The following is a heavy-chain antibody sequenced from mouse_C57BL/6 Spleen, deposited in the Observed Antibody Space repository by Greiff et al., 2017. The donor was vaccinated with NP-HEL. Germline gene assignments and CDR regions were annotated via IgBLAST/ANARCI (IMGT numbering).Heavy chain of an antibody. Sequence: QVQLQQSGAELVRPGSSVKLSCKASGYTFTSYWMDWVKQRPGQGLEWIGNIYPSDSETHYNQKFKDKATLTVDKSSSTAYMQLSSLTSEDSAVYYCARSDGYYRYFDVWGTGTTVTVSS. J-gene: IGHJ1*03. D-gene: IGHD2-3*01. CDR2: IYPSDSET. CDR1: GYTFTSYW. V-gene: IGHV1-61*01. CDR3: ARSDGYYRYFDV.